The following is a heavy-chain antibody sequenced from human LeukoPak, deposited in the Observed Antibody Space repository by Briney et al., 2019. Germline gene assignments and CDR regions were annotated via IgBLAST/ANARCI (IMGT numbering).Heavy chain of an antibody. D-gene: IGHD5-12*01. CDR2: IYTSGST. CDR1: GGSISSGSYY. V-gene: IGHV4-61*02. J-gene: IGHJ5*02. Sequence: SQTLSLTCTVSGGSISSGSYYWSWIRQPAGKGLEWIGRIYTSGSTNYNPSLKSRVTISVDTSKNQFSLKLSSVTAADTAVYFCARGMAEAYDYNWFDPWGQGILVTVSS. CDR3: ARGMAEAYDYNWFDP.